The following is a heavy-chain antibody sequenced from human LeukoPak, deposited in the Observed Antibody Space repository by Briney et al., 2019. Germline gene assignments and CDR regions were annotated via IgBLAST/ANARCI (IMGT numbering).Heavy chain of an antibody. CDR3: AKARTMIVVVADY. V-gene: IGHV3-23*01. Sequence: GGALRLSCAASGFTFSSYAMSRVRQAPGKGLEGVSAISGSGGSTYYADSVKGRFTISRDNSKNTLYLQMNSLRAEDTAVYYCAKARTMIVVVADYWGQGTLVTVSS. CDR2: ISGSGGST. J-gene: IGHJ4*02. CDR1: GFTFSSYA. D-gene: IGHD3-22*01.